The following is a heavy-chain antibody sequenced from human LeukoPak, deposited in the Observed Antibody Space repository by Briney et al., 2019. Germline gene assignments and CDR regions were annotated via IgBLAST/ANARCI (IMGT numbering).Heavy chain of an antibody. CDR3: ARRPHPRLRLGGDLSYFDF. Sequence: SGTLSLTCAVSGASISSSHWWSWVRQPPGKGLEWIGEISHSGSTNYNPSLKSRVTISVDTSKNHFSLRLTSVTAADTAVYYCARRPHPRLRLGGDLSYFDFWGQGTLVTVSS. CDR2: ISHSGST. J-gene: IGHJ4*02. CDR1: GASISSSHW. V-gene: IGHV4-4*02. D-gene: IGHD3-16*01.